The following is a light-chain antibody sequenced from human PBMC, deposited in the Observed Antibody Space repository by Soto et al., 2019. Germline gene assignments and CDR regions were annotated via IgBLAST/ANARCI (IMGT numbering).Light chain of an antibody. CDR1: QSISSY. V-gene: IGKV1-39*01. CDR3: QQSYSTPRT. Sequence: DIQMTQSPSSLSASVGDRVTITCRASQSISSYLNWYQQKPRKAPKLLIYAASSLQSGVPSRFSGSGSGTDFTLTSSSLQPEDFATYYCQQSYSTPRTFGQGTKVDIK. J-gene: IGKJ1*01. CDR2: AAS.